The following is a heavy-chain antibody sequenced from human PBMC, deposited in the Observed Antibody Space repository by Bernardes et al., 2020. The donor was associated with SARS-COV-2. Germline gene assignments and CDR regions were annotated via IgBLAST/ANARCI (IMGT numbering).Heavy chain of an antibody. V-gene: IGHV3-23*01. Sequence: GGSLRLSCAASGFTFSSYAMSWVRQAPGKGLEWVSAISCSGGSTYYANSVKGRFTISRDNSKNTLYLQMNSLRAEDTAVYYCAKNPLWGIVVVHPFDYWGQGTLVTVSS. D-gene: IGHD3-22*01. CDR3: AKNPLWGIVVVHPFDY. CDR1: GFTFSSYA. J-gene: IGHJ4*02. CDR2: ISCSGGST.